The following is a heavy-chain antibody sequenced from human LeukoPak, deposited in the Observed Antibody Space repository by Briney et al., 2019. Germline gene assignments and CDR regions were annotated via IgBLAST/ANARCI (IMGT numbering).Heavy chain of an antibody. CDR3: ARQADYYDSSGPFYYYYGMDV. Sequence: HGESLKISCKGSGYSFTSYWIGWVRQMPGKGLEWMGIISPGDSDTRYSPSFQGQVAISADKSISTAYLQWSSLKASDTAMYYCARQADYYDSSGPFYYYYGMDVWGQGTTVTVSS. CDR2: ISPGDSDT. V-gene: IGHV5-51*01. D-gene: IGHD3-22*01. J-gene: IGHJ6*02. CDR1: GYSFTSYW.